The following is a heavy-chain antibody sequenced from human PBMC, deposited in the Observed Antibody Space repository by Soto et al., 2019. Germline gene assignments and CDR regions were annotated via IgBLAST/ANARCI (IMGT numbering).Heavy chain of an antibody. CDR3: ARYIGSYAYGEGY. CDR2: VYSSGTT. D-gene: IGHD2-15*01. J-gene: IGHJ4*02. CDR1: GGSINRYW. V-gene: IGHV4-4*07. Sequence: SETLSLTCSVSGGSINRYWWSWIRQPAGKGLEWIGRVYSSGTTDYNPSLNSRATMSVETSKNQFSLKLSSVTAADTAVYYCARYIGSYAYGEGYWGQGIQVTVSS.